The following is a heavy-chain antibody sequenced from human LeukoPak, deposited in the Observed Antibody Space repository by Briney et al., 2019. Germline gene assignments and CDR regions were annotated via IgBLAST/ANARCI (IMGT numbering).Heavy chain of an antibody. D-gene: IGHD3-10*01. CDR2: IRYDGSNK. Sequence: GGSLRLSCAASGFSFDDYSMHWVRQAPGKGLEWVAFIRYDGSNKYYADSVKGRFTISRDNSKNTLYLQMNSLRAEDTAVYYCAKDYYYGSGSYAFDIWGQGTMVTVSS. J-gene: IGHJ3*02. CDR1: GFSFDDYS. V-gene: IGHV3-30*02. CDR3: AKDYYYGSGSYAFDI.